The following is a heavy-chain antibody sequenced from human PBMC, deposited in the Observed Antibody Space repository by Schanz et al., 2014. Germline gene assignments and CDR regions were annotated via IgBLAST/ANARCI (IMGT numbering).Heavy chain of an antibody. CDR2: IGVDGTTT. CDR3: AKGRFGELSAFDI. CDR1: GITFSSHS. D-gene: IGHD3-10*01. V-gene: IGHV3-23*01. Sequence: EVQLLESGGGLVQPGGSLRLSCAASGITFSSHSFNWVRQAPGKGLEWVSVIGVDGTTTYYADSVKGRFTISRDNSKNTLYLQMNSLRAEDTAVYYCAKGRFGELSAFDIWGQGTMVTVSS. J-gene: IGHJ3*02.